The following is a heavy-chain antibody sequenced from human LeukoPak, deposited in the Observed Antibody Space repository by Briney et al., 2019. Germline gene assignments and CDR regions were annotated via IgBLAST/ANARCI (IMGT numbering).Heavy chain of an antibody. CDR1: GYSFSDSG. J-gene: IGHJ4*02. Sequence: ASVKVSCKASGYSFSDSGISWVRQAPGQGLEWMGWISAYNGKAAYAQRFLGRVTMTTDTSKSTAYMELGSLRTDDTAVYYCARESHVERDDFWGQGTLITVSS. CDR3: ARESHVERDDF. CDR2: ISAYNGKA. V-gene: IGHV1-18*01. D-gene: IGHD1-1*01.